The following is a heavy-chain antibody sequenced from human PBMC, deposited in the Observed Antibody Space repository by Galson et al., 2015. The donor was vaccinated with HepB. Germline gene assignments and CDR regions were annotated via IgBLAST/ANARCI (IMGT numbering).Heavy chain of an antibody. CDR3: ARAYSSGWTDAFDI. Sequence: CKASGYTFPSYDINWVRQATGQGLEWMGWMNPNSGNTGYAQKFQGRVTMTRNTSISTAYMELSSLRSEDTAVYYCARAYSSGWTDAFDIWGQGTMVTVSS. D-gene: IGHD6-19*01. V-gene: IGHV1-8*01. CDR2: MNPNSGNT. CDR1: GYTFPSYD. J-gene: IGHJ3*02.